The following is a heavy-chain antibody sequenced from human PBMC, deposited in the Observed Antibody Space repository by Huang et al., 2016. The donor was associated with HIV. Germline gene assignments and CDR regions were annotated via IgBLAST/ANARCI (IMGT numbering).Heavy chain of an antibody. CDR2: ISWNRGSI. Sequence: EVQLVESGGGLVQPGRSLRLSCAASGFTFDDYAMHWVRKASGKGLEWFSGISWNRGSIGYADSVKGRFTISRDNAKNSLYLQMNSLRAEDTALYYCARRWVMVRGAHFDYWGLGTLVTVSS. J-gene: IGHJ4*02. CDR1: GFTFDDYA. D-gene: IGHD3-10*01. CDR3: ARRWVMVRGAHFDY. V-gene: IGHV3-9*01.